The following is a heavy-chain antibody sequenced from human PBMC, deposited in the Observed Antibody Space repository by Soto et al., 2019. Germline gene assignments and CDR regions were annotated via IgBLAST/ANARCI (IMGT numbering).Heavy chain of an antibody. V-gene: IGHV1-18*01. CDR2: ISAYNGNT. CDR1: GYTFTSYG. J-gene: IGHJ4*02. Sequence: QVQLVQSGAEVKKPGAAVKVSCKASGYTFTSYGISWVRQAPGQGLEWMGWISAYNGNTNYAQKLQGRVTMTTDSSPSTAYMEPRSLRADDSAGSYCARERVRCANFDSWGQGTLVTVSS. D-gene: IGHD3-10*01. CDR3: ARERVRCANFDS.